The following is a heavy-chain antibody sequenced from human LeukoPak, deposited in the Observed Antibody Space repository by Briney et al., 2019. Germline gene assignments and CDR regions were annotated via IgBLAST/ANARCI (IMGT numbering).Heavy chain of an antibody. J-gene: IGHJ5*02. CDR3: ARAPLWFGEYQEDGFDP. V-gene: IGHV1-69*05. CDR2: IIPIFGTA. CDR1: GGTFSSYA. Sequence: GASVKVSCKASGGTFSSYAISWVRQAPGQGLEGMGRIIPIFGTANYAQKFQGRVTITTDESTSTAYMELSSLRSEDTAVYYCARAPLWFGEYQEDGFDPWGQGTLVTVSS. D-gene: IGHD3-10*01.